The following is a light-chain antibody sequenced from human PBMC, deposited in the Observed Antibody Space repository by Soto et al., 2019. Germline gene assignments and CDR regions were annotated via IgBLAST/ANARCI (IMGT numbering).Light chain of an antibody. V-gene: IGKV1-8*01. CDR3: QQYYSYPQWT. J-gene: IGKJ1*01. Sequence: AIRMTQSPSSFSASTGDRVTITCRASQGISSYLAWYQQKPGKAPKLLIYAASTLQSGVPSRFSGSGSGTDFTLTISCLQSEDCATYYCQQYYSYPQWTFGQGTKVEIK. CDR1: QGISSY. CDR2: AAS.